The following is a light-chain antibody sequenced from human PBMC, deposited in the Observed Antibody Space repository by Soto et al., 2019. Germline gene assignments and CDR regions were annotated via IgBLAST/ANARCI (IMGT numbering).Light chain of an antibody. V-gene: IGLV1-47*01. CDR1: SSNIGSNY. CDR3: AAWDDSLSGRV. Sequence: QSVLTQPPSASGTPGQRVTISCYGSSSNIGSNYVYWYQHLPGTAPKLLIYRNNQRPSGVPDRFSGSKSGTSASLAISGLRSEDEADYYCAAWDDSLSGRVFGGGTKVTVL. CDR2: RNN. J-gene: IGLJ2*01.